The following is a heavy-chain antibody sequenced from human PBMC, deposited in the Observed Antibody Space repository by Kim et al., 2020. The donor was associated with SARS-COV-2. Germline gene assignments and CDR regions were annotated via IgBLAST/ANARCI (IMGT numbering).Heavy chain of an antibody. Sequence: SETLSLTCTVSGGSISSYYWSWIRQPPGKGLEWIGYIYYSGSTNYNPSLKSRVTISVDTSKNQFSLKLSSVTAADTAVYYCARAGRVYGSGTPRRGFDPWGQGTLVTVSS. CDR3: ARAGRVYGSGTPRRGFDP. CDR1: GGSISSYY. J-gene: IGHJ5*02. V-gene: IGHV4-59*01. CDR2: IYYSGST. D-gene: IGHD3-10*01.